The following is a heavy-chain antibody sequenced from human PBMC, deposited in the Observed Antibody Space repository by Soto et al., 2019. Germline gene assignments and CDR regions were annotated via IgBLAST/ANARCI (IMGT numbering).Heavy chain of an antibody. D-gene: IGHD6-19*01. J-gene: IGHJ5*02. CDR1: GYTFTNYA. CDR3: ARDQSGIGWYVDWFDP. CDR2: INAGNGKT. Sequence: ASVKVSCKASGYTFTNYAIHWVRQAPGQRLEWMGWINAGNGKTKYSQNFQGRVTITRDTSASTVYMELTSLTSEDTAVYYCARDQSGIGWYVDWFDPWGQGTLVTVSS. V-gene: IGHV1-3*01.